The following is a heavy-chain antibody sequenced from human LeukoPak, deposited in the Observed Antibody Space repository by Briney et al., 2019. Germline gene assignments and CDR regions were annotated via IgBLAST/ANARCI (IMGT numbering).Heavy chain of an antibody. CDR1: GYTFTSYG. Sequence: ASVKVSCKASGYTFTSYGISWVRQAPGQGLEWMGWISAYNGNTNYAQKLQGRVTMTTDTSTSTAYMELRSLRSDDTAVYYCAREQPMQPAPGLDYWGQGTLVTVSS. D-gene: IGHD2-2*01. CDR2: ISAYNGNT. J-gene: IGHJ4*02. V-gene: IGHV1-18*01. CDR3: AREQPMQPAPGLDY.